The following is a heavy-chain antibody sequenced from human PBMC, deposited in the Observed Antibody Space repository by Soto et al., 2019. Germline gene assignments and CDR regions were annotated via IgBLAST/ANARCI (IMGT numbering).Heavy chain of an antibody. Sequence: QVQLVESGGGVVQPGRSLRLSCAASGFMFSNHGMHWVRQAPGKGLEWVAVIWSDGNNRYYADSVKGRVTISRDNSKNTVYLQMNSLRAEDTAVYYCVRGDNWNDEASDYWGQGTLVTVSS. J-gene: IGHJ4*02. V-gene: IGHV3-33*01. CDR3: VRGDNWNDEASDY. D-gene: IGHD1-1*01. CDR1: GFMFSNHG. CDR2: IWSDGNNR.